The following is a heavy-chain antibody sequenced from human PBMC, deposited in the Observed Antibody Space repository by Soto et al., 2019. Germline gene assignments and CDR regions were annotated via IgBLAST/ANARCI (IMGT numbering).Heavy chain of an antibody. CDR3: TTQGGWLYLTMVRGVKYYYYGMDV. Sequence: GGSLRLSCAASGFTFSNAWMNWVRQAPGKGLEWVGRIKSKTDGGTTDYAAPVKGRFTISRDDSKNTLYLQMNRLKTEDTAVYYCTTQGGWLYLTMVRGVKYYYYGMDVWGQGTTVTVSS. D-gene: IGHD3-10*01. J-gene: IGHJ6*02. CDR2: IKSKTDGGTT. CDR1: GFTFSNAW. V-gene: IGHV3-15*07.